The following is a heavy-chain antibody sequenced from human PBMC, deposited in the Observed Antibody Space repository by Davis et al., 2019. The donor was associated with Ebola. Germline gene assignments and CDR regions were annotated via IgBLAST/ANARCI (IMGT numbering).Heavy chain of an antibody. CDR1: GDSISSYY. Sequence: PSETLSLTCTVSGDSISSYYWSWIRQPPGKGLEWIGYIYYSGITKYNPSLKSRVTISVDTSKNQFSLKLSSVTAADTAVYYCARHSTLGGLLRFWYFDLWGRGTLVTVSS. V-gene: IGHV4-59*08. CDR2: IYYSGIT. D-gene: IGHD3-16*01. CDR3: ARHSTLGGLLRFWYFDL. J-gene: IGHJ2*01.